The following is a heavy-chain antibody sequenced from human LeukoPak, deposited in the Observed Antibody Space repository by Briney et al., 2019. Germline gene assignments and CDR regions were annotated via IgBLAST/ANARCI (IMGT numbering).Heavy chain of an antibody. Sequence: SETLSLTCTVSGGSISSSSYYWGWIRQPPGKGLEWIGSIYYSGSTYYNPSLKSRVTISVDTSKNQFSLKLSSVTAADTAVYYCARDLTIAVVGDAFDIWGQGTMVTVSS. CDR1: GGSISSSSYY. J-gene: IGHJ3*02. CDR3: ARDLTIAVVGDAFDI. V-gene: IGHV4-39*07. D-gene: IGHD6-19*01. CDR2: IYYSGST.